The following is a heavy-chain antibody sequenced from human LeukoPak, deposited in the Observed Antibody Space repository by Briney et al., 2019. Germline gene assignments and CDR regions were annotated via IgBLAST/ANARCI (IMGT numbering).Heavy chain of an antibody. V-gene: IGHV3-48*04. D-gene: IGHD6-13*01. CDR3: ARDLRDSSSWLVYFDY. CDR2: ISTYSSTI. CDR1: GFTFSSYS. J-gene: IGHJ4*02. Sequence: GGSLRLSCAASGFTFSSYSMNWVRQAPGKGLEWVSYISTYSSTIYYADSVKGRFTISRDNAKNSLYLQMNSLRAEDTAVYYCARDLRDSSSWLVYFDYWGQGTLVTVSS.